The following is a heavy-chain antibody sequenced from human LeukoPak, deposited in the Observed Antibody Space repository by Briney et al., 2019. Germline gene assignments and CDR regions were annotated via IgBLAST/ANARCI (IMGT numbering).Heavy chain of an antibody. CDR2: IKQDGREK. CDR3: VRNLDFWGDSEDY. V-gene: IGHV3-7*01. J-gene: IGHJ4*02. D-gene: IGHD3-3*01. CDR1: GFTFSSYW. Sequence: GGSLRLSCAASGFTFSSYWMSWVRQAPGKGLEWVANIKQDGREKYYVDSVKGRFTISRDNAKNTLYLQMNSLRAEDTAVYYCVRNLDFWGDSEDYWGQGTLVTVSS.